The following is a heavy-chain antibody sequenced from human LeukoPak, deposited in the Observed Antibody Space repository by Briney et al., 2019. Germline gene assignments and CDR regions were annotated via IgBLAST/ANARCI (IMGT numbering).Heavy chain of an antibody. Sequence: GESLKISCKGSGYSFTSYWISWVRQMPGKGLEWMGRIDPSDSYTNYSPSFQGHVTISADKSISTAYLQWSSLKASDTAMYYCASTEQWLAPLDHWGQGTLVTVSS. CDR2: IDPSDSYT. V-gene: IGHV5-10-1*01. D-gene: IGHD6-19*01. CDR3: ASTEQWLAPLDH. J-gene: IGHJ4*02. CDR1: GYSFTSYW.